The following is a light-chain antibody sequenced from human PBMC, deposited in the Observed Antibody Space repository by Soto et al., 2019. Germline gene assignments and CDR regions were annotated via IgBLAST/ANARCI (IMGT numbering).Light chain of an antibody. CDR3: SSYAGSDSVV. Sequence: QSALTQPPSASGSPGQSVTISCTGTSSDVGGYDSVSWFQQHPDKAPKLMIYEVSKRPSGVPDRFSGSKSGNTASLTVSGLQAEDEADYYCSSYAGSDSVVFGGGTKLTV. CDR1: SSDVGGYDS. V-gene: IGLV2-8*01. CDR2: EVS. J-gene: IGLJ2*01.